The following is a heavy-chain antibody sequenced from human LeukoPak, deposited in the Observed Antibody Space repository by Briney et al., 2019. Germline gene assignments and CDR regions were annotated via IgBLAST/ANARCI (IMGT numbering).Heavy chain of an antibody. CDR1: GDSVNSPLYY. CDR2: IFFSGST. J-gene: IGHJ4*02. CDR3: ARGPVRARFYFDF. V-gene: IGHV4-39*02. D-gene: IGHD3-3*01. Sequence: PSETLCLTCTVFGDSVNSPLYYWGWIRQPPGKGLEWIGSIFFSGSTSYHPSLRSRVTMSIDTSENHFSLTLRSVSAADSAVYYCARGPVRARFYFDFWGQGSLVSVST.